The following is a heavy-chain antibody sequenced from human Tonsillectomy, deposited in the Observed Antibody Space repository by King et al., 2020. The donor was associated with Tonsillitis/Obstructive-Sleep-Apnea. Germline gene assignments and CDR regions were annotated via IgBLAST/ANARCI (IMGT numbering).Heavy chain of an antibody. CDR2: IDPSDSNN. CDR1: GYSFTSYW. CDR3: ARRQDYSSWLGDCLDV. V-gene: IGHV5-10-1*03. D-gene: IGHD6-13*01. J-gene: IGHJ6*02. Sequence: VQLVESGAEVKKPGESLRISCKGSGYSFTSYWINWVRQMPGKGLEWMGRIDPSDSNNNYSPSFQGYVTISTDKSISTAYLPWSSLKASDTAMYYCARRQDYSSWLGDCLDVWGQGTTVTVSS.